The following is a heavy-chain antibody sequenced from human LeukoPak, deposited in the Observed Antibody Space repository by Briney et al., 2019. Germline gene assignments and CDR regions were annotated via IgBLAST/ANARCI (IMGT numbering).Heavy chain of an antibody. CDR2: INQDV. CDR1: GFTFSSYR. V-gene: IGHV3-7*01. Sequence: GGSLRLSCAGYGFTFSSYRMNWVRQAPGKGLEWVANINQDVVDSVKGRFTISRDNAKNSLYLQVNSLRAEDTAVYYCARGTLLPGIDYWGQGTLVTVSS. J-gene: IGHJ4*02. D-gene: IGHD1-26*01. CDR3: ARGTLLPGIDY.